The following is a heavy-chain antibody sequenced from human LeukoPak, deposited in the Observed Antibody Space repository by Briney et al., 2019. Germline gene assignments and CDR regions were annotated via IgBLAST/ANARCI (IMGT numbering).Heavy chain of an antibody. Sequence: SETLSLTCSVSGGSISSYYWSWIRQPPGKGLEWIGYIYYSGSTNYNPSLKSRVTISVDTSKDQFSLKLSSVTAADTAVYYCARDQGLAAAGTYNWFDPWGQGTLVTVSS. CDR2: IYYSGST. D-gene: IGHD6-13*01. CDR3: ARDQGLAAAGTYNWFDP. J-gene: IGHJ5*02. V-gene: IGHV4-59*01. CDR1: GGSISSYY.